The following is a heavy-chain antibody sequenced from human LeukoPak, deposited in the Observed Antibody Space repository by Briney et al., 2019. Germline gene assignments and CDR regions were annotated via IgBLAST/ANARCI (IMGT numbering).Heavy chain of an antibody. V-gene: IGHV4-59*11. Sequence: PSETLSLTCVVSGGSLSTHHWSWIRQSPGRGLEWIGYISDSGSTNYNPSLKSRVTISVDTSKNQFSLMLSSVTAADTAVYYCARATSGYYYDSSGWSDDAFDIWGQGTMVTVSS. CDR3: ARATSGYYYDSSGWSDDAFDI. J-gene: IGHJ3*02. D-gene: IGHD3-22*01. CDR2: ISDSGST. CDR1: GGSLSTHH.